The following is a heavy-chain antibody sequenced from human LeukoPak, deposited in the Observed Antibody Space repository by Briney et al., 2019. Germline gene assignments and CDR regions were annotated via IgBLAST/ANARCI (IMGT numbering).Heavy chain of an antibody. Sequence: ASVKVTCMASGYTFTSYGISWVRQAPGQGLEWMGWISAYNGNTNYAQKLQGRVTMTTDTSTSTAYMELRSLRSDDTAVYYCAREYYDSSGYYLVDYWGQGTLVTVSS. CDR1: GYTFTSYG. D-gene: IGHD3-22*01. CDR2: ISAYNGNT. CDR3: AREYYDSSGYYLVDY. V-gene: IGHV1-18*01. J-gene: IGHJ4*02.